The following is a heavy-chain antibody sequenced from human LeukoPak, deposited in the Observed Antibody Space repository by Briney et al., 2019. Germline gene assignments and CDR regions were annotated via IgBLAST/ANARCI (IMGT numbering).Heavy chain of an antibody. J-gene: IGHJ5*02. D-gene: IGHD3-10*01. V-gene: IGHV3-21*01. CDR3: GGSQPHYSGSYSYWFDP. CDR1: GFTFSSYS. Sequence: GGSLRLSCAASGFTFSSYSMNWVRQAPGKGLEWVSSISSSSSYIYYADSVKGRFTISRDNAKNSLYLQMNSLRAEDTAVYYCGGSQPHYSGSYSYWFDPWGQGTLVTVSS. CDR2: ISSSSSYI.